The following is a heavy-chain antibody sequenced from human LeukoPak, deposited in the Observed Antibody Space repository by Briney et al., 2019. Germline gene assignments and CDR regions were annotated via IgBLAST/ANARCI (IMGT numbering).Heavy chain of an antibody. CDR3: VGHCSGTSCGGSGYGMDV. Sequence: GGSLRLSCSASGFTFSIYAMHWVRQAPGKGLQYVSAVSGNGGSTYYADSVKGRFTISRDNSKNTLYLQMSSLRADDTAVYYCVGHCSGTSCGGSGYGMDVWGQGTTVTVSS. D-gene: IGHD2-2*01. J-gene: IGHJ6*02. CDR1: GFTFSIYA. CDR2: VSGNGGST. V-gene: IGHV3-64D*06.